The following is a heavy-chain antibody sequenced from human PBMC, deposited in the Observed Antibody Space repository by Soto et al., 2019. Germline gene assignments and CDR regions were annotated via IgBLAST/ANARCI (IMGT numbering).Heavy chain of an antibody. CDR3: ARDLALGGATKSYYRPGWFDP. Sequence: ASVKVSCKASGGTFSSYAISWVRQAPGQGLEWMGGIIPIFGTANYAQKFQGRVTITADESTSTAYMELSSLRSEDTAVYYCARDLALGGATKSYYRPGWFDPWGQGTLVTVS. CDR2: IIPIFGTA. CDR1: GGTFSSYA. D-gene: IGHD3-10*01. V-gene: IGHV1-69*13. J-gene: IGHJ5*02.